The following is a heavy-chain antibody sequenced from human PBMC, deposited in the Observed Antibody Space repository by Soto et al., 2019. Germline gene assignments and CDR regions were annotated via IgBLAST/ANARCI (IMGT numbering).Heavy chain of an antibody. V-gene: IGHV1-58*01. CDR2: IAVGSGYT. CDR1: GFTFTSSA. CDR3: AADATAWQQMVPSDY. Sequence: ASVKVSCKASGFTFTSSAFQWVRQARGQRLEWIGWIAVGSGYTNYAQRFQDRVTLTRDMSTATTYMELSRLTSEDTAIYYCAADATAWQQMVPSDYWGHGTLVTVSS. J-gene: IGHJ4*01. D-gene: IGHD2-8*01.